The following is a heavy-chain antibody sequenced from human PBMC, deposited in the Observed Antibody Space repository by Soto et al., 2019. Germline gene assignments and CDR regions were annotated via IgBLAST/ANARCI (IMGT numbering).Heavy chain of an antibody. CDR2: ISGSGDRT. D-gene: IGHD3-22*01. V-gene: IGHV3-23*01. CDR1: GITISNYP. CDR3: VKDDGGYPSTAPH. Sequence: EVQLLESGGGLVQPGGSLRLSCAASGITISNYPMSWVRQAPGKGLDWVSGISGSGDRTYYADSAKCRFTISKDISKISLSLQLDSLGVEDTAVYFCVKDDGGYPSTAPHWGQGTLVTVSS. J-gene: IGHJ4*02.